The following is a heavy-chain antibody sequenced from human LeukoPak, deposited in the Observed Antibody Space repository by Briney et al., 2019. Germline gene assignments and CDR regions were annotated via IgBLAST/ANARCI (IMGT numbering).Heavy chain of an antibody. V-gene: IGHV3-48*03. CDR3: ARFSSSWLLDY. Sequence: AGSLSHSRAASGFTFSSYEMDWVRQAPGKGLEWVSYISSSGRTIYYADSVKGRFTISRDNAKNSLYLLVNSLRAEDTAVYYCARFSSSWLLDYWG. J-gene: IGHJ4*01. D-gene: IGHD6-13*01. CDR1: GFTFSSYE. CDR2: ISSSGRTI.